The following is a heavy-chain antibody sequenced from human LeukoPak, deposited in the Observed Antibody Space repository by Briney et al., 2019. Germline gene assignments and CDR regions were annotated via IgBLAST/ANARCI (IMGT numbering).Heavy chain of an antibody. J-gene: IGHJ1*01. D-gene: IGHD6-19*01. CDR1: GFTFSSYA. CDR3: AKPPDDSSGWYGEYFQH. Sequence: GGSLRLSCAASGFTFSSYAMSWVRQAPGKGQDWVSAISGSGGSTYYADSVKGRFTISRDNSKNTLYLQMNSLRAEDTAVYYCAKPPDDSSGWYGEYFQHWGQGTLVTVSS. V-gene: IGHV3-23*01. CDR2: ISGSGGST.